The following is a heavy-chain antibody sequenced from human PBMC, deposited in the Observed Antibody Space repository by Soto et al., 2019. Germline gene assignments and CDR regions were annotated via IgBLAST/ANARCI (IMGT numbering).Heavy chain of an antibody. D-gene: IGHD3-10*01. J-gene: IGHJ4*02. CDR2: ISGGFDTT. V-gene: IGHV3-23*01. CDR1: GFTFNNYA. Sequence: EVQLLESGGGLVQPGGSLRLSCAASGFTFNNYAMTCVRHAPGKGLEWVSAISGGFDTTSYADSVKGRFTVSREGLKNTMYMQMSSLSAEDTALYYCENGRGGSGSLPPRVAVWCLETLVSVSS. CDR3: ENGRGGSGSLPPRVAV.